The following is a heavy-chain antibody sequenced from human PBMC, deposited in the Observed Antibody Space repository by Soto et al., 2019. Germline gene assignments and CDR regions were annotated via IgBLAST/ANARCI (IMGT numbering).Heavy chain of an antibody. Sequence: ATLKVSCKASRETFTSCDINCVREATGQGLEWMGWMNPNSGNTGYAQKFQGRVTMTRNTSISTAYMELSSLRSEDTAVYYCARGSGLRYFDWLPPPGYYYGMDVWGQGTTVTVSS. CDR1: RETFTSCD. CDR2: MNPNSGNT. CDR3: ARGSGLRYFDWLPPPGYYYGMDV. V-gene: IGHV1-8*01. D-gene: IGHD3-9*01. J-gene: IGHJ6*02.